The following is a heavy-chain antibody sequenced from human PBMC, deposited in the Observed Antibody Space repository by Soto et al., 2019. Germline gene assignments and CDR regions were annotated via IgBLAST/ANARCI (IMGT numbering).Heavy chain of an antibody. J-gene: IGHJ4*02. CDR2: IYTSGST. D-gene: IGHD4-17*01. CDR1: GGSISSYY. CDR3: ARLAGDYPNYYFDY. Sequence: SETLSLTCTVSGGSISSYYWSWIRQPAGKGLEWIGRIYTSGSTNYNPSLKSRVTMSVDTSKNQFSLKLSSVTAADTAMYDCARLAGDYPNYYFDYWGQGTLVTVSS. V-gene: IGHV4-4*07.